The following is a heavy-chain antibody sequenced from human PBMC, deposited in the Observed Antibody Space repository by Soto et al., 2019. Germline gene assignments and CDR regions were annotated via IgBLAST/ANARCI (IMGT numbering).Heavy chain of an antibody. CDR1: RGAQRCNS. V-gene: IGHV1-69*01. D-gene: IGHD5-18*01. Sequence: GASVKVCWEDSRGAQRCNSRRWVHHANEQRVEWMGGIIPIFGTANYAQKFQGRVTITADESTSTAYMELSSLRSEDTAVYYCARGDVDTAMVTGLDWFDPWGQGTLVTVSS. CDR3: ARGDVDTAMVTGLDWFDP. CDR2: IIPIFGTA. J-gene: IGHJ5*02.